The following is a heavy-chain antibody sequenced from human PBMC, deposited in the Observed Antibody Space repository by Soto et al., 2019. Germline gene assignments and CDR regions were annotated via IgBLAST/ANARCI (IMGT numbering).Heavy chain of an antibody. V-gene: IGHV4-39*01. CDR3: ARLSSWSNFDY. CDR2: IYYSGST. J-gene: IGHJ4*02. D-gene: IGHD6-13*01. CDR1: GGSISSSSYY. Sequence: SETLSLTCTVSGGSISSSSYYWGWIRQPPGKGLEWIGSIYYSGSTYYNPSLKSRVTISVDTSKNQFSLKLSSVTAADTAVYYCARLSSWSNFDYWGLGTLVTVSS.